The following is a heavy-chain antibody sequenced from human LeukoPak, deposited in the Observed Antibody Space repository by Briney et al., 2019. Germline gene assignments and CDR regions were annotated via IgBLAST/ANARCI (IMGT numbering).Heavy chain of an antibody. Sequence: SETLSLTCTASGGSINTGGSYWAWIRQHPGKGLEWIGHIYYSGTTYYNPSLLSRISISVDTSKNQFSLRLNSVTAADTAVYYCARDQGDTTRFYSGLDVWGQGTTVTVSS. CDR1: GGSINTGGSY. CDR2: IYYSGTT. CDR3: ARDQGDTTRFYSGLDV. D-gene: IGHD2-21*01. J-gene: IGHJ6*02. V-gene: IGHV4-31*03.